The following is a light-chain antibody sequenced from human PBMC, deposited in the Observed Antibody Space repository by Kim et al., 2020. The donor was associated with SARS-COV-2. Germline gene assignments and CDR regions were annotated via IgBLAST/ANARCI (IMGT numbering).Light chain of an antibody. Sequence: SSELTQDPAVSVALRQTVRITCQGDSLRSYYASWYQQKPGQAPVLVIYGKNSRPSGIPDRYSGSSSENTASLTITGPQAADEADYYCTSRDSSDAPLVFGGGTKLTVL. CDR3: TSRDSSDAPLV. CDR1: SLRSYY. V-gene: IGLV3-19*01. CDR2: GKN. J-gene: IGLJ3*02.